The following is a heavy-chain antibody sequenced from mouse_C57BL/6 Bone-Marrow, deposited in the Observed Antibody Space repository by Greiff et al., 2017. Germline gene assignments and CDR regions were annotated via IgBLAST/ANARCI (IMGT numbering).Heavy chain of an antibody. J-gene: IGHJ3*01. CDR3: ARYDGSSYAWFAY. V-gene: IGHV1-82*01. Sequence: QVQLKQSGPELVKPGASVKISCKASGYAFSSSLMNWVKQRPGKGLEWIGRIYPGDGDTNYNGKFKGKATLTADKSSSTAYMQLSSLTSEDSAVYFCARYDGSSYAWFAYWGQGTLVTVSA. CDR2: IYPGDGDT. CDR1: GYAFSSSL. D-gene: IGHD1-1*01.